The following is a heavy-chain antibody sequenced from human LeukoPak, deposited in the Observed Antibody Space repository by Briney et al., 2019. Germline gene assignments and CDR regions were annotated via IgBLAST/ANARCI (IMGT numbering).Heavy chain of an antibody. CDR3: ARAYFDNLLWSGGWFDP. D-gene: IGHD3-10*02. CDR2: IIPIFGTA. V-gene: IGHV1-69*13. Sequence: ASVKVSCKASGGTFSSYAISWVRHAPGQGLEWMGGIIPIFGTANYAQKFQGRVTITADESTSTAYMELSSLRSEDTAVYYCARAYFDNLLWSGGWFDPWGQGTLVTVSS. J-gene: IGHJ5*02. CDR1: GGTFSSYA.